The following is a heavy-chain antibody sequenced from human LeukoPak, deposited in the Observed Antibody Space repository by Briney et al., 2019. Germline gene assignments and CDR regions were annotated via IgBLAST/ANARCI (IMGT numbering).Heavy chain of an antibody. CDR2: IIPIFGTA. V-gene: IGHV1-69*13. CDR1: GGTFSSYA. CDR3: ATTPRDIVVVPAATYYMDV. Sequence: ASVKVSCKASGGTFSSYAISWVRQAPGQGLEWMGGIIPIFGTADYAQKFQGRVTITADESTSTAYMELSSLRSEDTAVYYCATTPRDIVVVPAATYYMDVWGKGTTVTVSS. J-gene: IGHJ6*03. D-gene: IGHD2-2*01.